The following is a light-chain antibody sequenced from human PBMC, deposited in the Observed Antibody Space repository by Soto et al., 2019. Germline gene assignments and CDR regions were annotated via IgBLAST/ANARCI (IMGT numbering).Light chain of an antibody. V-gene: IGLV2-11*01. CDR3: CSYAGTNGLI. J-gene: IGLJ2*01. CDR1: SSDVGGYQY. CDR2: DVA. Sequence: QSALTQPRSVSGSPGQSVTISCTGTSSDVGGYQYVSWYQHHPGKAPKLMIYDVAKRPSGVPDRFSASKSGNAASLTISGLQAEDEAEYYCCSYAGTNGLIFGGGTKVTVL.